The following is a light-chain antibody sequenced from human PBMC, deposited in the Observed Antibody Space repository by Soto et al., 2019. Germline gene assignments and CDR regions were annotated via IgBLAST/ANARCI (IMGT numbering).Light chain of an antibody. CDR1: SSNIGSHS. CDR2: RNN. J-gene: IGLJ2*01. Sequence: QSVLTQPPSASGTPGQRVTISCSGSSSNIGSHSVDWYQQLPGTPPKLLIYRNNQRPSGVPDRFSGSKSGTSASLAISGLQSEDDADYYCAARDDSLNAVIFGGGTKVTVL. V-gene: IGLV1-44*01. CDR3: AARDDSLNAVI.